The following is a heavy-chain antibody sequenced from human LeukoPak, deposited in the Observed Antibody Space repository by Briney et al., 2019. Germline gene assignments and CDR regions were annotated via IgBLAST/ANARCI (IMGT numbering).Heavy chain of an antibody. CDR2: INPSGGST. Sequence: ASVKVSCKASGYTFTSYYMHWVRQAPGQGLEWMGIINPSGGSTSYAQKFQGRVTMTRDTSTSTVYMELSSLSSEDTAVYYCARGYYDYVWGSYRSNKDDAFDIWGQGTMVTVSS. V-gene: IGHV1-46*01. J-gene: IGHJ3*02. D-gene: IGHD3-16*02. CDR3: ARGYYDYVWGSYRSNKDDAFDI. CDR1: GYTFTSYY.